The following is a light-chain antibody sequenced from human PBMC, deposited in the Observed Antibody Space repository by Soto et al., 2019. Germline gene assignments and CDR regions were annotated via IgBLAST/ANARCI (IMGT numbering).Light chain of an antibody. CDR1: SSDGGGYNY. V-gene: IGLV2-8*01. CDR3: SSYAGSNNYV. Sequence: QSVLTQPPSASGSPGQSVTISCTGTSSDGGGYNYVSWYQQHPGKAPKLMIYEVSKRPSGVPDRFSGSKSGNTASLTVSGLQAEDEADYYCSSYAGSNNYVFGTGTKSPS. J-gene: IGLJ1*01. CDR2: EVS.